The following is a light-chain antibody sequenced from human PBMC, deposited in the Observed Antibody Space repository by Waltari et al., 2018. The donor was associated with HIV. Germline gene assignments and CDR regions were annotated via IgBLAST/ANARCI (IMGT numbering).Light chain of an antibody. J-gene: IGLJ1*01. CDR3: QAWDTNTFV. V-gene: IGLV3-1*01. Sequence: DLSQPASVSVSPGQTATVSCSGDTLGNRFVCWYRQRPGQSPELIIYQDSRRASGISDRFSGSTSGTKATLTIRGTQSLDEGDYYCQAWDTNTFVFGGGTRVTVL. CDR1: TLGNRF. CDR2: QDS.